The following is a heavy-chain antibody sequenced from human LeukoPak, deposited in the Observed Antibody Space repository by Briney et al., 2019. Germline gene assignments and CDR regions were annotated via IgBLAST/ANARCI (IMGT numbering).Heavy chain of an antibody. V-gene: IGHV3-7*01. CDR2: IKQDGSEK. J-gene: IGHJ3*02. CDR3: AREGRHDAFDI. CDR1: GFTFSNAW. Sequence: PGGSLRLSCAASGFTFSNAWMSWVRQAPGKGLEWVANIKQDGSEKYYVDSVKGRFTISGDNAKNSLYLQMNSLRAEDTAVYYCAREGRHDAFDIWGQGTMVTVSS.